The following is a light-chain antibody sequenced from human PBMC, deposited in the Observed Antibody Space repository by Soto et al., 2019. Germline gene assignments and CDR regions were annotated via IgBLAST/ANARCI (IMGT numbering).Light chain of an antibody. CDR2: DVS. CDR3: SSYGASSTL. V-gene: IGLV2-14*03. J-gene: IGLJ3*02. CDR1: SSDIGGYNY. Sequence: QSVLTQPASVSGSPGQSITISSTGSSSDIGGYNYVSWYQQHPGKAPQLMIYDVSYRPSGISDRFSGSKSGNTASLTISGLQPKDEADYYCSSYGASSTLFGGGTKLTVL.